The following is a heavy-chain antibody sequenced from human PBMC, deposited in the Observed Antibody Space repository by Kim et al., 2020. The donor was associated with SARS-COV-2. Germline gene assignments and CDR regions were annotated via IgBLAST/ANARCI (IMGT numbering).Heavy chain of an antibody. V-gene: IGHV1-69*13. CDR1: GGTFSSYA. CDR3: ARLCFRDGYNYFVGCLDY. Sequence: SVKVSCKASGGTFSSYAISWVRQAPGQGLEWMGGIIPIFGTANYAQKFQGRVTITADESTSTAYMELSSLRSEDTAVYYCARLCFRDGYNYFVGCLDYWGQGTLVTVSS. J-gene: IGHJ4*02. D-gene: IGHD5-12*01. CDR2: IIPIFGTA.